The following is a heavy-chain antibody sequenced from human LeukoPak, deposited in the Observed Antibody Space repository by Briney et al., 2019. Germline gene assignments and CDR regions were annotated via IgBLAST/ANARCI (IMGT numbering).Heavy chain of an antibody. CDR3: AKLGPGQGYYFDY. J-gene: IGHJ4*02. V-gene: IGHV3-53*01. CDR1: GFTVSSNY. CDR2: IYSGGST. D-gene: IGHD3/OR15-3a*01. Sequence: GGSLRLSCAASGFTVSSNYMSWVRQAPGKGLEWVSVIYSGGSTYYADSVKGRFTISGDNSKNTLYLQMNSLRAEDTAVYYCAKLGPGQGYYFDYWGQGTLVTVSS.